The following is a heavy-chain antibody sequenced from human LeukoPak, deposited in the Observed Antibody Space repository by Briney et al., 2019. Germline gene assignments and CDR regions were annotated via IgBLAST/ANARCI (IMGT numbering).Heavy chain of an antibody. D-gene: IGHD3-9*01. CDR1: GYTFTSYG. CDR2: ISAYNGNT. CDR3: ARTGENIRYCDWLWPPDYYYGMDV. V-gene: IGHV1-18*04. J-gene: IGHJ6*04. Sequence: ASVKVSCKAPGYTFTSYGISWVRQAPGQGLEWMGWISAYNGNTNYAQKLQGRVTMTTDTSTSTAYMELRSLRSDDTAVYYCARTGENIRYCDWLWPPDYYYGMDVWSKGTTVTVSS.